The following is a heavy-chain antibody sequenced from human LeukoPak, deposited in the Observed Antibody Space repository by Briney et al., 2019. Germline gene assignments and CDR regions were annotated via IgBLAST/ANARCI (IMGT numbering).Heavy chain of an antibody. CDR2: IKQDGSEK. CDR1: GFTFSSYW. D-gene: IGHD4-17*01. V-gene: IGHV3-7*01. Sequence: GGSLRLSCAASGFTFSSYWMSWVRQAPGKGLEWVANIKQDGSEKYYVDSVKGRFTISRDNAKNSLCLQMNSLRAEDTAVYYCARFGSTRQLPYGDYVGYWGQGTLVTVSS. J-gene: IGHJ4*02. CDR3: ARFGSTRQLPYGDYVGY.